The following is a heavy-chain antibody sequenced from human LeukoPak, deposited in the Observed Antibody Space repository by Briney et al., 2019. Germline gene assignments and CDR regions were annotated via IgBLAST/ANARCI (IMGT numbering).Heavy chain of an antibody. CDR2: ISAYHGNT. CDR3: AREMTGQRGIYFDS. V-gene: IGHV1-18*01. Sequence: GASVKASCKASGYIFSSYGISWVRQAPGQGLEWMGWISAYHGNTNYAQKLQGRVTMTTDTSTSTAYMELRSLRSDDTAVYYCAREMTGQRGIYFDSWGQGTLVTVSS. D-gene: IGHD3-10*01. J-gene: IGHJ4*02. CDR1: GYIFSSYG.